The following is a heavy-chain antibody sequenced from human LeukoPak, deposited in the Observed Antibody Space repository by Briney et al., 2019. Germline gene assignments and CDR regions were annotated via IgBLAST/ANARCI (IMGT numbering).Heavy chain of an antibody. CDR1: GFIFSTYS. CDR3: ARGEPTSS. CDR2: IKQDGSEK. J-gene: IGHJ5*02. Sequence: PGGSLRLSCAASGFIFSTYSINWVRQAPGKGLEWVANIKQDGSEKYYVDSVKGRFTISRDNAKNSLYLQMNSLRAEGTAVYYCARGEPTSSWGQGTLVTVSS. D-gene: IGHD1-14*01. V-gene: IGHV3-7*01.